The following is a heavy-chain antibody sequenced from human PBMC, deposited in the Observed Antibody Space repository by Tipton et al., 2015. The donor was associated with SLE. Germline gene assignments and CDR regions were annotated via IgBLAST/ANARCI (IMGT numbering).Heavy chain of an antibody. D-gene: IGHD3-10*01. CDR3: VRGYGSGSYYNGFDP. J-gene: IGHJ5*02. V-gene: IGHV4-4*08. CDR1: GGSISSYY. CDR2: IYTSRST. Sequence: TLSLTCTVSGGSISSYYWSWIRQPPGKGLEWIGYIYTSRSTNYNPSLKSRVTIPVDTSKNQFSLKLSSVTAADTAVYYCVRGYGSGSYYNGFDPWGQGTLVTVSS.